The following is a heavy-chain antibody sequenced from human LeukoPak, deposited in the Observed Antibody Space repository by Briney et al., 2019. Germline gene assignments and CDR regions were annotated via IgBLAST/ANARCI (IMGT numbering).Heavy chain of an antibody. J-gene: IGHJ5*02. Sequence: SETLSLTCTVSGGSIGSSSYYWGWIRQPPGKGLEWIGSIYYSGSTYYNPSLKSRVTISVDTSKNQFSLKLSSVTAADTAVYYCARLYIFSPNWFDPWGQGTLVTVSS. CDR3: ARLYIFSPNWFDP. CDR2: IYYSGST. CDR1: GGSIGSSSYY. D-gene: IGHD5-12*01. V-gene: IGHV4-39*01.